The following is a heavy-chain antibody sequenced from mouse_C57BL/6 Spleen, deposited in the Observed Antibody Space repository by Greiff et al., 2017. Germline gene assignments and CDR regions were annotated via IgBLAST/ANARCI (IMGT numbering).Heavy chain of an antibody. J-gene: IGHJ3*01. Sequence: VQLQESGPELVKPGASVKISCKASGYTFTDYYINWVKQRPGQGLEWIGWIFPGSGSTYYNEKFKGKATLTVDKSSSTAYMLLSSLTSEDSAVYFCARDHYYGSKRGFAYWGQGTLVTVSA. D-gene: IGHD1-1*01. CDR2: IFPGSGST. CDR1: GYTFTDYY. V-gene: IGHV1-75*01. CDR3: ARDHYYGSKRGFAY.